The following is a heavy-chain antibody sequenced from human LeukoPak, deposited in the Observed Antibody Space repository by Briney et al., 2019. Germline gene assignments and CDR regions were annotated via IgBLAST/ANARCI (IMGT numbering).Heavy chain of an antibody. CDR2: INAGNGNT. CDR1: GYTFTSYA. J-gene: IGHJ6*02. CDR3: ARDKWYCSSTSCPFVDV. V-gene: IGHV1-3*01. D-gene: IGHD2-2*01. Sequence: ASVKVSCKASGYTFTSYAMHWVRQAPGQRLEWMGWINAGNGNTKYSQKFQGRATITRDTSASTAYMELSSLRSEDTAVYYCARDKWYCSSTSCPFVDVWGQGTTVTVSS.